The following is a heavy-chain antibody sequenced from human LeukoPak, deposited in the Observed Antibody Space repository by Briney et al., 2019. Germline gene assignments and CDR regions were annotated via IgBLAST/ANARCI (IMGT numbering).Heavy chain of an antibody. Sequence: GGSLRLSCAASGFTFSSYGMSWVRQAPGKGLEWVANIKQDGSEKNYLDSVKGRFTISRDNAKNSLYLQMNSLRAEDAAVFYCVRVGVWAAGRFWLDYWGQGTLVTVSS. D-gene: IGHD6-13*01. CDR3: VRVGVWAAGRFWLDY. J-gene: IGHJ4*02. V-gene: IGHV3-7*01. CDR2: IKQDGSEK. CDR1: GFTFSSYG.